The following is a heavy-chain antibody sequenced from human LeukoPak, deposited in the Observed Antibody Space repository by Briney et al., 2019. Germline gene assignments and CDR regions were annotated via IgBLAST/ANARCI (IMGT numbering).Heavy chain of an antibody. CDR1: GGSFSGYY. CDR3: ARGNRPRITRGGGFGY. Sequence: SETLSLTCAVYGGSFSGYYWSWIRQPPGKGLEWIGEINHSGSTNYNPSLKSRVTISVDTSKNQFSLKLSSVTAADTAVYYCARGNRPRITRGGGFGYWGQGTLVTVSS. CDR2: INHSGST. D-gene: IGHD3-10*01. J-gene: IGHJ4*02. V-gene: IGHV4-34*01.